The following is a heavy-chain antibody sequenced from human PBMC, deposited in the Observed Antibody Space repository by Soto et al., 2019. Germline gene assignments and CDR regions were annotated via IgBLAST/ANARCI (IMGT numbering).Heavy chain of an antibody. CDR3: ARQELLWFGELYQPDYFDY. CDR1: VGSISSGGYS. D-gene: IGHD3-10*01. CDR2: IYHSGST. J-gene: IGHJ4*02. Sequence: SQTLSLTCDVSVGSISSGGYSCSFNKQPPVKGLEWIVYIYHSGSTNYNPSLKSRVTISVDTSKNQFSLKLSSVTAADTAVYYCARQELLWFGELYQPDYFDYWGQGTLVTVSS. V-gene: IGHV4-30-2*01.